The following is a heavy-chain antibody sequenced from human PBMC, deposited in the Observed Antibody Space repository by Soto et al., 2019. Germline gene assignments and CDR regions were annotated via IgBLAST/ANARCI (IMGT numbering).Heavy chain of an antibody. Sequence: SSETRSLTCAVSGGSISSGGYSWHWIRQPPGKGLEWIGYIYYSGSTNYNPSLKSRVTISVDTSKNQFSLKLSSVTAADTAVYYCARGGWRHIDYWGQGTLVTVSS. J-gene: IGHJ4*02. CDR2: IYYSGST. D-gene: IGHD3-3*01. CDR1: GGSISSGGYS. CDR3: ARGGWRHIDY. V-gene: IGHV4-61*08.